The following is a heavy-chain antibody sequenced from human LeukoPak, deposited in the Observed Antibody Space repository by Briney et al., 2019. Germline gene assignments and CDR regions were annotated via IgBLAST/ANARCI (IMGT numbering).Heavy chain of an antibody. D-gene: IGHD4-17*01. Sequence: PGGSLRLSCAASGFTFSSYEMNWVRQAPGKGLEWVSYISSSGSTIYYADSVKGRFTISKDNAKNSLYLQMNSLRAEDTAVYYCARVLRHGDYADAFDIWGQGTMVTVSS. CDR2: ISSSGSTI. V-gene: IGHV3-48*03. CDR1: GFTFSSYE. J-gene: IGHJ3*02. CDR3: ARVLRHGDYADAFDI.